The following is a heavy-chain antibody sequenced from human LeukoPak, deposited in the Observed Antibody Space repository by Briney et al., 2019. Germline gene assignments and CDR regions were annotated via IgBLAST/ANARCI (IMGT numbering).Heavy chain of an antibody. J-gene: IGHJ4*02. CDR2: FDPEDGET. CDR1: GYTLTELS. CDR3: ARVSAGDDYDILTGYFTKLDY. Sequence: ASVKVSCKVSGYTLTELSMHWVRQAPGKGLEWMGGFDPEDGETIYAQKFQGRVTMTEDTSTDTAYMELSSLRSEDTAVYYCARVSAGDDYDILTGYFTKLDYWGQGTLVTVSS. V-gene: IGHV1-24*01. D-gene: IGHD3-9*01.